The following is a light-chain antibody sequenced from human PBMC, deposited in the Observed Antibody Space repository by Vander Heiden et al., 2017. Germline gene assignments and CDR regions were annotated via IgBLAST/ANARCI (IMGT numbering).Light chain of an antibody. CDR1: QTVYGNY. CDR3: QHYGSASVT. J-gene: IGKJ2*01. V-gene: IGKV3-20*01. CDR2: MTS. Sequence: ELVLAQSPGTLSLSPGERVTLSCRASQTVYGNYLAWYQQRPGQAPMLLIYMTSNRATGVPDRFSGSGSGTDFTLTISRLEPEDFAVYYCQHYGSASVTFGQGTKLEIK.